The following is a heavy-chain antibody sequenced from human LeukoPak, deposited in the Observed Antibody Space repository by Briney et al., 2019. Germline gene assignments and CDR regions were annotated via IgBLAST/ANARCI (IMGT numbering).Heavy chain of an antibody. CDR1: GDSFTSVTDY. CDR2: GDYSGGT. Sequence: SSETLSLTCTVSGDSFTSVTDYWAWIRQPPGKGLEWIASGDYSGGTYYNPSLESRVAISADMSKNQISLKLTSVTGADTAVYYCAGERGEEYSSGWYKTNYFYNWGQGIRVTVSS. D-gene: IGHD6-19*01. V-gene: IGHV4-39*07. CDR3: AGERGEEYSSGWYKTNYFYN. J-gene: IGHJ4*02.